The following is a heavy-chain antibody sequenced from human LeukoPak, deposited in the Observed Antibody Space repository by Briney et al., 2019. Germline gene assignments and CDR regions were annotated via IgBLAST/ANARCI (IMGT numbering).Heavy chain of an antibody. V-gene: IGHV1-46*01. J-gene: IGHJ4*02. CDR2: INPSGGST. CDR3: ARVAGHIGSYGGFDY. CDR1: GYTFTIYY. Sequence: ASVNVSCKASGYTFTIYYMHWVRQAPGQGLEWMGIINPSGGSTSYAQKFQGRVTMTRDTSTSTVYMELSSLRSEDTAVYYCARVAGHIGSYGGFDYCGQGTLVTVSS. D-gene: IGHD1-26*01.